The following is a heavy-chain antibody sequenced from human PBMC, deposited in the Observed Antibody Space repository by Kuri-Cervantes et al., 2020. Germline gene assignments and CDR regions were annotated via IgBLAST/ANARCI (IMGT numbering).Heavy chain of an antibody. Sequence: LRLSCTVSGGSISSGDYYWSWIRPPPGKGLEWIGYIYYSGSNYSNPSLKSRVTISVDTSKNQFSLKLSSVTATDTAVYYCAREPHGGWYYFDYWGQGTLVTVSS. CDR3: AREPHGGWYYFDY. CDR1: GGSISSGDYY. J-gene: IGHJ4*02. D-gene: IGHD4-23*01. V-gene: IGHV4-30-4*01. CDR2: IYYSGSN.